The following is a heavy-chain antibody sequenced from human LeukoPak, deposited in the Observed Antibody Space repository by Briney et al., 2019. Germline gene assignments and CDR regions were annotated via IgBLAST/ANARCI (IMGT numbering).Heavy chain of an antibody. V-gene: IGHV3-30*18. J-gene: IGHJ4*02. CDR3: ANQATLIAVAGTGRNY. Sequence: GGSLRLSCAASGFTFSSYGMHCVRQAPGKGLEWVAVISYDGSNKYYADSVKGRFTISRDNSKNTLYLQMNSLRAEDTAVYYCANQATLIAVAGTGRNYWGQGTLVTVSS. D-gene: IGHD6-19*01. CDR2: ISYDGSNK. CDR1: GFTFSSYG.